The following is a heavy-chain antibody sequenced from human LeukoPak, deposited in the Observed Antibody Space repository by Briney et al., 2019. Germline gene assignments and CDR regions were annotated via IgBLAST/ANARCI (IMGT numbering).Heavy chain of an antibody. V-gene: IGHV5-51*01. D-gene: IGHD1-26*01. Sequence: GESLKISCKGSGYSFTNHWIGWVRQMPGKGLEWMGFIYPGDSDTRYSPSFQGQVTISADKSMSTAYLQWSSLKASDTAMYYCARRRGRYSGDAFDIWGQGTMVTVSS. J-gene: IGHJ3*02. CDR1: GYSFTNHW. CDR3: ARRRGRYSGDAFDI. CDR2: IYPGDSDT.